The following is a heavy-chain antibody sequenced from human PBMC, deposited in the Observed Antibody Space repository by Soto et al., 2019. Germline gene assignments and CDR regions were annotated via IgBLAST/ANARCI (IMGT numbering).Heavy chain of an antibody. Sequence: RASVKVSCKASGGTFSSYAISWVRQAPGQGLEWMGGIIPIFGTANYAQKFQGRVTITADESTSTAYMELSSLRSEDTAVYYCARALGYCSSTSCYSSHPRYYYYGMDVWGQGTTVTVSS. V-gene: IGHV1-69*13. CDR2: IIPIFGTA. J-gene: IGHJ6*02. CDR1: GGTFSSYA. D-gene: IGHD2-2*01. CDR3: ARALGYCSSTSCYSSHPRYYYYGMDV.